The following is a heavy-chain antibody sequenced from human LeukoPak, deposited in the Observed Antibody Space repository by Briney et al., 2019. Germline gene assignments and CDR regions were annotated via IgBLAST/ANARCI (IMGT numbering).Heavy chain of an antibody. CDR3: ARGPHERSGYPDD. CDR2: IIPIFGTA. V-gene: IGHV1-69*05. J-gene: IGHJ4*02. D-gene: IGHD3-22*01. CDR1: GGTFSSYA. Sequence: GSSVMVSCKASGGTFSSYAISWVRQAPGQGLEWMGGIIPIFGTANYAQKFQGRVTMTTDTATSTAYMELRSLRSDDTAVYYCARGPHERSGYPDDWGQGTLVTVSS.